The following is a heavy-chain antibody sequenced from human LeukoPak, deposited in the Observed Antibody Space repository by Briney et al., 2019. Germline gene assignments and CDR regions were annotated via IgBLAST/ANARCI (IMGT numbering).Heavy chain of an antibody. V-gene: IGHV3-66*01. CDR1: GFTVSSNY. CDR3: TRDRNRGVLDAFDI. J-gene: IGHJ3*02. CDR2: IYSGGST. Sequence: GGSLRLSCAASGFTVSSNYMSWVRQAPGKGLEWVSVIYSGGSTYYADSVKGRFTISRDNSKNTLYLQMNSLRAEDTAVYYCTRDRNRGVLDAFDIWGQGTMVTVSS. D-gene: IGHD3-10*01.